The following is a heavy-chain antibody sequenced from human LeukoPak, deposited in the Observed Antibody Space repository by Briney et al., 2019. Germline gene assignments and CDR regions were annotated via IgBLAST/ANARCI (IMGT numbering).Heavy chain of an antibody. CDR3: ARDMVRGVIAFDI. J-gene: IGHJ3*02. V-gene: IGHV4-30-4*08. CDR2: IYYSGST. Sequence: SWVRQPPGKGLKWIGYIYYSGSTYYNPSLKSRVTISVDTSKNQFYLRLSSVTAADTAVYYCARDMVRGVIAFDIWGQGTMVTVSS. D-gene: IGHD3-10*01.